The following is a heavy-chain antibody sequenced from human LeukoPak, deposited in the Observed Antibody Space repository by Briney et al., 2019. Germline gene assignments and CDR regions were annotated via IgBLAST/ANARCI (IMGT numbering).Heavy chain of an antibody. CDR1: GFTFSSYA. J-gene: IGHJ4*02. Sequence: GGSLRLSCAASGFTFSSYAMHWVRQAPGKGLEWVAVISYDGSNKYYADSVKGRFTISRDNSKNTLYLQMNSLRAEDTAVYYCARDVSFDYWGQGALVTVSS. CDR3: ARDVSFDY. V-gene: IGHV3-30-3*01. CDR2: ISYDGSNK.